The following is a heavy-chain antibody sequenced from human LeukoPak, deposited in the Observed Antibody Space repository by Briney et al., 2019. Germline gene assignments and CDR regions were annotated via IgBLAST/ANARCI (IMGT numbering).Heavy chain of an antibody. Sequence: GGSLRLSCAASGFTFSNYAFHWVRQAPGKGLEWVAFISYDGSNKSYADSVKGRFTISRDNSKNTLYLQMNSLRAEDTAVYYCARGGVGTHYYYMDVWGKGTTVTVSS. CDR1: GFTFSNYA. J-gene: IGHJ6*03. CDR3: ARGGVGTHYYYMDV. CDR2: ISYDGSNK. V-gene: IGHV3-30-3*01. D-gene: IGHD1-1*01.